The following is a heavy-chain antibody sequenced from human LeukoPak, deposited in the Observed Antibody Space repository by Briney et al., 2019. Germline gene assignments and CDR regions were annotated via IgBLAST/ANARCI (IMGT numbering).Heavy chain of an antibody. D-gene: IGHD3-22*01. CDR2: ISAYNGNT. V-gene: IGHV1-18*01. J-gene: IGHJ4*02. Sequence: GASVKVSCKASGYTFTSYGISWVRQAPGQGLEWMGWISAYNGNTNYAQKLQGRVTMTTDTSTSTAYMELRSLRSDDTAVYNCARESDYYDSSGYYFGYWGQGTLVTVSS. CDR3: ARESDYYDSSGYYFGY. CDR1: GYTFTSYG.